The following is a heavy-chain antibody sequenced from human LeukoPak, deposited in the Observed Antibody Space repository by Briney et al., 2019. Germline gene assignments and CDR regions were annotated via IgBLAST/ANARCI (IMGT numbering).Heavy chain of an antibody. CDR2: ISGGGDT. CDR1: GFSVSENY. Sequence: PGGSLRLSCAASGFSVSENYMSWVRQAAGKGLEWASIISGGGDTYYADSVKGRFTISRDNTENTLYLQMNSLRVEDTAVYYCARMKTDTSGWYQIDSWGQGTLVTVSS. CDR3: ARMKTDTSGWYQIDS. V-gene: IGHV3-53*05. D-gene: IGHD6-19*01. J-gene: IGHJ4*02.